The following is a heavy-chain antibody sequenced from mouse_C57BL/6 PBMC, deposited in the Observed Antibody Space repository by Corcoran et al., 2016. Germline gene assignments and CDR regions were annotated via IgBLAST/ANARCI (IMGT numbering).Heavy chain of an antibody. CDR3: ARSFYYGSSFYYAMDY. J-gene: IGHJ4*01. D-gene: IGHD1-1*01. CDR2: IDPANGNT. V-gene: IGHV14-3*01. Sequence: EVQLQQSVAELVRPGASVKLSCTASGFNIKNTYMHWVKQRPEQGLEWIGRIDPANGNTKYAPKFQGKATITADTSSNTAYLQLSSLTSEDTAIYYCARSFYYGSSFYYAMDYWGQGTSVTVSS. CDR1: GFNIKNTY.